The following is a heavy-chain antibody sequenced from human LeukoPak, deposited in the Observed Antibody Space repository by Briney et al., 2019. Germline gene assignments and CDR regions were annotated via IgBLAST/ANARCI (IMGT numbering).Heavy chain of an antibody. J-gene: IGHJ6*03. V-gene: IGHV4-39*01. CDR3: ARHKDYYYSYMDV. CDR2: IYYSGST. CDR1: GDSISTSSYY. Sequence: SETLSLTCSVSGDSISTSSYYWGWIRQPPGTGLEWIGTIYYSGSTYYNPSLTSRVTISVDTSKNQFSLKLSSVTAADTAAYYCARHKDYYYSYMDVWGKGTTVTISS.